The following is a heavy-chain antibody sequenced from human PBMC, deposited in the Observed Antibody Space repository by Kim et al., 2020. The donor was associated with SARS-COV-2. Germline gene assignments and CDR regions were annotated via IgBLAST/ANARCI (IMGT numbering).Heavy chain of an antibody. J-gene: IGHJ4*02. CDR2: INPTGVGT. Sequence: ASVKVSCKASGYTLSNYYIHWVRQAPGQGLEWMGIINPTGVGTGYSQKFQGRITMTRDTSTSTVYMELSSLRSDDTAVYYCARDPVSYYDRSGYPWDFWGQATPVTVS. D-gene: IGHD3-22*01. CDR3: ARDPVSYYDRSGYPWDF. V-gene: IGHV1-46*01. CDR1: GYTLSNYY.